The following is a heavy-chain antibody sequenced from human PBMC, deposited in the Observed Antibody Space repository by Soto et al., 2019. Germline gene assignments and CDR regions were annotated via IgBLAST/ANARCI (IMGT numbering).Heavy chain of an antibody. J-gene: IGHJ3*02. CDR1: GYTFTSYA. Sequence: QVQLVQSGAEVKKPGASVKVSCKASGYTFTSYAMHWVRQAPGQRLERMGWINAGNGNTKYSQKFQGRVTITRDTSASTAYMELSSLRSEDTAVYYCARYFDWLLSAFDIWGQGTMVTVSS. V-gene: IGHV1-3*01. D-gene: IGHD3-9*01. CDR2: INAGNGNT. CDR3: ARYFDWLLSAFDI.